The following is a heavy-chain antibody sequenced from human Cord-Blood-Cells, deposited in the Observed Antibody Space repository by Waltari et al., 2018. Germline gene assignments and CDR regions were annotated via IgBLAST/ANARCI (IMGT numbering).Heavy chain of an antibody. Sequence: EVQLLESGGGLVQPGGSLRLSCAASGFTFSSYAMSWVRQAPGKGLEWVSAISGSGGSTYYADPVKGRFTISRDNSKNTLYLQMNSLRAEDTAVYYCAKATPQLIRFLEWLFDYWGQGTLVTVSS. CDR3: AKATPQLIRFLEWLFDY. D-gene: IGHD3-3*01. J-gene: IGHJ4*02. CDR2: ISGSGGST. V-gene: IGHV3-23*01. CDR1: GFTFSSYA.